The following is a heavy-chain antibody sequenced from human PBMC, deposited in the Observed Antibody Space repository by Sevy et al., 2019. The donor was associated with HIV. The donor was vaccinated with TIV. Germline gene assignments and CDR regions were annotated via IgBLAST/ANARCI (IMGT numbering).Heavy chain of an antibody. V-gene: IGHV4-59*01. J-gene: IGHJ4*02. CDR2: IYYSGST. CDR3: ARDMLGYCSSTSSYAEGYFDY. CDR1: GGSISSYY. D-gene: IGHD2-2*01. Sequence: SQTVSLTCTVSGGSISSYYWSWIRQPPGKGLEWIGYIYYSGSTNYNPSLKSRVTISVDTSKNQFSLKLSSVTAADTAVYYCARDMLGYCSSTSSYAEGYFDYWGQGTLVTVSS.